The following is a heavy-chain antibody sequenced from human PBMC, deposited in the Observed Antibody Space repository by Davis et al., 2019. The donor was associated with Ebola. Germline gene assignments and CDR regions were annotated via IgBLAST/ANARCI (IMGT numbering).Heavy chain of an antibody. V-gene: IGHV3-23*01. CDR3: SRGEIVRAAPYYFDY. J-gene: IGHJ4*02. CDR1: VITFSSYA. CDR2: ISGSGGST. D-gene: IGHD1-26*01. Sequence: GESLKISCTDSVITFSSYAMTWVRQAPGKGLEWVSAISGSGGSTYYADSVKGRFTISRDNSKNMLYLQVNSLRAEDTAVYYCSRGEIVRAAPYYFDYWGQGTLVTVSS.